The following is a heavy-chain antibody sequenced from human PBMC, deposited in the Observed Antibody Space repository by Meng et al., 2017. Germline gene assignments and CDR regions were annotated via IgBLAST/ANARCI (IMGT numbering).Heavy chain of an antibody. D-gene: IGHD2/OR15-2a*01. CDR1: GFTFSSYG. J-gene: IGHJ2*01. V-gene: IGHV3-33*01. CDR3: ARGLSTTYWYFDL. CDR2: IWYDGSNK. Sequence: QVLLVGSGGGVVQPGKSLRLSWAGSGFTFSSYGMHWVRQAPGKGLEWVAVIWYDGSNKYYADSVKGRFTISRDNSKNTLYLQMNSLRAEDTAVYYCARGLSTTYWYFDLWGRGTLVTVSS.